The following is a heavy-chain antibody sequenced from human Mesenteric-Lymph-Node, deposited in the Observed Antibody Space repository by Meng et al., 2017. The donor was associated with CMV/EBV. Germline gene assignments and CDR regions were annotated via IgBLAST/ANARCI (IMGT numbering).Heavy chain of an antibody. D-gene: IGHD2-2*01. Sequence: GGSLRLSCAASEFSFSNYEMNWVRQAPGKGLEWLSYISASGSGGTIHYADSAKGRFTISRDNAKNSLYLQMNSLRAEDTAVYYCASLPCTSCPFENWGQGTLVTVSS. J-gene: IGHJ4*02. CDR3: ASLPCTSCPFEN. CDR1: EFSFSNYE. V-gene: IGHV3-48*03. CDR2: ISASGSGGTI.